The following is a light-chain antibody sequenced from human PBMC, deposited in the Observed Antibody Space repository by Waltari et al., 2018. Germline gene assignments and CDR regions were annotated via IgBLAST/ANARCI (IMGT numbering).Light chain of an antibody. CDR2: DVN. J-gene: IGLJ2*01. CDR3: SSYGGSDNLV. CDR1: SSDVGGYNY. V-gene: IGLV2-8*01. Sequence: QSALTQPPSASGSPGPSVTISCTGSSSDVGGYNYVSWYQQYPGKAPKLMIYDVNKRPSGVPDRFSGSKSGNTASLTVSGLQTDDEADYYCSSYGGSDNLVFGGGTKLTVL.